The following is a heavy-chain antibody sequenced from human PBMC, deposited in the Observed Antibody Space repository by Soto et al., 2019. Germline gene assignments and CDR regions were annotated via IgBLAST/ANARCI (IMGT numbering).Heavy chain of an antibody. Sequence: SETLSLTCTVSGGSISSYYWSWIRQHPGKGLEWIGYIYYSGSTNYNPSLKSRVTISVDTSKNQFSLKLSSVTAADTAVYYCARLSTGTTYYYYGMDVGGQGTTVTISS. CDR2: IYYSGST. CDR3: ARLSTGTTYYYYGMDV. CDR1: GGSISSYY. J-gene: IGHJ6*02. V-gene: IGHV4-59*01. D-gene: IGHD1-7*01.